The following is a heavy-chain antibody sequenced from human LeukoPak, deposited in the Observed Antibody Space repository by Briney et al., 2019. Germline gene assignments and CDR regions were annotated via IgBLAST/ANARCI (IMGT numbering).Heavy chain of an antibody. CDR2: IYYSGST. J-gene: IGHJ4*01. V-gene: IGHV4-39*07. Sequence: SETLSLTCTVSGGSISSSSYYWGWIRQPPGKGLEWIGSIYYSGSTYYNPSLKSRVTISVDTSKNQFSLKLSSVTAADTAVYYCARGPSYYFFDYWGHGTLVTVSS. D-gene: IGHD1-26*01. CDR1: GGSISSSSYY. CDR3: ARGPSYYFFDY.